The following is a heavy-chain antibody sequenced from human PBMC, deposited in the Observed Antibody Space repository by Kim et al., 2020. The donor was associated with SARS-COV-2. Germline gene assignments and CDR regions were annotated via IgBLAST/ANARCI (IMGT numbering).Heavy chain of an antibody. CDR3: VTDIPGIGAGAFDY. D-gene: IGHD2-21*01. Sequence: AEPVKGKLGVSRNGSKDMVYLQMNSLKSEDTAVYYCVTDIPGIGAGAFDYWGQGTLVTVSS. V-gene: IGHV3-15*01. J-gene: IGHJ4*02.